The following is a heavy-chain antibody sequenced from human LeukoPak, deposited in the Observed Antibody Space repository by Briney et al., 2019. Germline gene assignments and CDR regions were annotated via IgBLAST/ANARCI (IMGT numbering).Heavy chain of an antibody. CDR1: GGTFSSYA. Sequence: GSSVTVSCKASGGTFSSYAISWVRQAPGQGLEWMGRIIPILGIANYAQKFQGRVTMTEDTSTDTAYMELSSLRSEDTAVYYCATAFYSSSSRDTDYWGQGTLVTVSS. V-gene: IGHV1-69*04. D-gene: IGHD6-6*01. CDR2: IIPILGIA. CDR3: ATAFYSSSSRDTDY. J-gene: IGHJ4*02.